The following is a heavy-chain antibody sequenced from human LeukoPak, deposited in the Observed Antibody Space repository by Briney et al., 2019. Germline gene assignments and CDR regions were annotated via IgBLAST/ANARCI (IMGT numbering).Heavy chain of an antibody. D-gene: IGHD2-21*01. CDR2: INHSGNT. CDR3: ARGDWVY. V-gene: IGHV4-34*01. J-gene: IGHJ4*02. Sequence: SETLSLTCAVYGGSFTVYYWSWIRQPPGKGMEWIGEINHSGNTTYNPSLKSRVPITVDTSKKQFCLKLSSVTAADTAVYYCARGDWVYWGQGTLVTVSS. CDR1: GGSFTVYY.